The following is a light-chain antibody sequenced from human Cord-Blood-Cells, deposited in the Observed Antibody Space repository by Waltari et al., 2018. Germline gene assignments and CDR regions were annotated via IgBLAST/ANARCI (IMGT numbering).Light chain of an antibody. CDR3: CSYAGSSLVV. CDR1: RRDVGGYNR. Sequence: QSALTQPASVSGSPGQSITISCTGTRRDVGGYNRVSWYQQPPGKAPKLMIYEGSKRPSGVSNSFSGSKSGNTASLTISGLQAEDEADYYCCSYAGSSLVVFGGGTKLTVL. CDR2: EGS. V-gene: IGLV2-23*01. J-gene: IGLJ2*01.